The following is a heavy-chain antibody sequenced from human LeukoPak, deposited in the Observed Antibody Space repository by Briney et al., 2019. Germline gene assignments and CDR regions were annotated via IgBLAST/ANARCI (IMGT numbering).Heavy chain of an antibody. Sequence: ASVKVSCKASGYTFIDYYMHWVRQAPGQGLEWMGWIHPSTGNPTYAQAFTGRFVFSLDTSVSTTYLQISSLKTEDTAVYYCARAYQRLGQLSLPDYWGQGTLVTVSS. J-gene: IGHJ4*02. CDR3: ARAYQRLGQLSLPDY. D-gene: IGHD3-16*02. CDR1: GYTFIDYY. CDR2: IHPSTGNP. V-gene: IGHV7-4-1*02.